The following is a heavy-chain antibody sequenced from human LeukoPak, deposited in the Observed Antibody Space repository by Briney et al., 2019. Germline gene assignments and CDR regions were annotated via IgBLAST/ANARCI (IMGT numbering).Heavy chain of an antibody. V-gene: IGHV1-8*01. J-gene: IGHJ6*02. CDR2: MNPNSGAT. CDR3: ARDKDYYGMDV. Sequence: ASVKVSCKASGYTFTSYDFNWLRQATGQGPEWMGWMNPNSGATGYAQKFQGRVTITADESTSTAYMELSSLRSEDTAVYYCARDKDYYGMDVWGQGTTVTVSS. CDR1: GYTFTSYD.